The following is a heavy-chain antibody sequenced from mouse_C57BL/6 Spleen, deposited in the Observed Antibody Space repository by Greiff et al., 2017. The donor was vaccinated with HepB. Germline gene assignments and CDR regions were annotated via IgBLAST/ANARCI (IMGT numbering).Heavy chain of an antibody. CDR3: TTRDYDGDY. CDR2: IDPENGDT. Sequence: EVQLQQSGAELVRPGASVKLSCTASGFNIKDDYMHWVKQRPEQGLEWIGWIDPENGDTEYASKFQGKATITADTSSNTAYLQRSSLTSEDTAVYYCTTRDYDGDYWGQGTTLTVSS. D-gene: IGHD2-4*01. J-gene: IGHJ2*01. V-gene: IGHV14-4*01. CDR1: GFNIKDDY.